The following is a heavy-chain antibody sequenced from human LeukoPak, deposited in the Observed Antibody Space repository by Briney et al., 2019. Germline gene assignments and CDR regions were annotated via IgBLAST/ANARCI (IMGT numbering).Heavy chain of an antibody. CDR3: ARITGTGSFDY. J-gene: IGHJ4*02. D-gene: IGHD1-1*01. V-gene: IGHV6-1*01. CDR1: GDSVSSNSAA. CDR2: TYYRSKWYT. Sequence: SQTLSLTCAISGDSVSSNSAAWIWIRQSPSRRLEWLGRTYYRSKWYTDYALSVRGRITITPDTSKSQFSLQLNSVTPEDTAVYYCARITGTGSFDYWGQGILVTVSP.